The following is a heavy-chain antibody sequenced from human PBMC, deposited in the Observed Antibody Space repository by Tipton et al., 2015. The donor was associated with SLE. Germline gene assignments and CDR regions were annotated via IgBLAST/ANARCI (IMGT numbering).Heavy chain of an antibody. CDR1: GFTVSSYY. CDR2: IYTSGST. CDR3: ARVDGSGSYYLPDY. D-gene: IGHD3-10*01. Sequence: LRLSCAASGFTVSSYYMSWVRQAPGKGLEWIGYIYTSGSTNYNPSLKSRVTISVDASKNQFSLKLSSVTAADTAVYYCARVDGSGSYYLPDYWGQGTLVTVSS. J-gene: IGHJ4*02. V-gene: IGHV4-4*08.